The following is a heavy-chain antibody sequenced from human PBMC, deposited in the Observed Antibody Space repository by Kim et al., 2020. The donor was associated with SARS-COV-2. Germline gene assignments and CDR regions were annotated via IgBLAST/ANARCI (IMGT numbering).Heavy chain of an antibody. CDR1: GFTFSSYA. V-gene: IGHV3-23*01. CDR2: ISGSGGST. CDR3: ANHVTSGSYPGGAFDI. D-gene: IGHD1-26*01. J-gene: IGHJ3*02. Sequence: GGSLRLSCAASGFTFSSYAMSWVRQAPGKGLEWVSAISGSGGSTYYADSVKGRFTISRDNSKNTLYLQMNSLRAEDTAVYYCANHVTSGSYPGGAFDIWGQGTMVTVSS.